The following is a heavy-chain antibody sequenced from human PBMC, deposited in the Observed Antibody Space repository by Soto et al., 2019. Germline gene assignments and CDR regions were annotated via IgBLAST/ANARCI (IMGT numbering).Heavy chain of an antibody. D-gene: IGHD5-12*01. J-gene: IGHJ4*02. CDR3: ARVDGYNTGFDY. V-gene: IGHV1-69*13. Sequence: ASVKVSCKASGGTFSSYAISWVRQAPGQGLEWMGGIIPLFGTANYAQKFQGRVTITADDSTSTAYMELSSLRSEDTAVYYCARVDGYNTGFDYWGQGTLVTVSS. CDR1: GGTFSSYA. CDR2: IIPLFGTA.